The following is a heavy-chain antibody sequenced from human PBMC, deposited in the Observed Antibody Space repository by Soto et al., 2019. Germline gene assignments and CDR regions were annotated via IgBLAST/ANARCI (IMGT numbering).Heavy chain of an antibody. J-gene: IGHJ6*02. CDR3: ARQNYFYGADV. CDR2: IYPGDSDT. CDR1: GYSFTSYW. Sequence: GEPLKISCNGSGYSFTSYWTGWVRQMPGKGLERLGIIYPGDSDTRYTLSFLGQVIISVDKSISTAYLQWSSLKVSDTAMYFCARQNYFYGADVWGQGTTVTVSS. V-gene: IGHV5-51*01.